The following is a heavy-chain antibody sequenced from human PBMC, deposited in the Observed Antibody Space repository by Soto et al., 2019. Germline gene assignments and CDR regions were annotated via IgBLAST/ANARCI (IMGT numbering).Heavy chain of an antibody. CDR3: ARPNQQLGTYYLDY. CDR2: IYYSGST. D-gene: IGHD6-13*01. CDR1: GGSISSSSYY. Sequence: SETLSLTCTVSGGSISSSSYYWGWIRQPPGKGLEWIGSIYYSGSTYYNPSLKSRVTISVDTSKNQFSLKLSSVTAADTAVYYCARPNQQLGTYYLDYWGQGTLVTVSS. J-gene: IGHJ4*02. V-gene: IGHV4-39*01.